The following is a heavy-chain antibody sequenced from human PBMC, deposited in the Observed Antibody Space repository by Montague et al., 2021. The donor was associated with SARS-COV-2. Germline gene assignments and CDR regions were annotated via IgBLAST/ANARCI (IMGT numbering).Heavy chain of an antibody. D-gene: IGHD7-27*01. V-gene: IGHV5-51*01. J-gene: IGHJ4*02. CDR3: ARSPNWGSPLDF. CDR2: IFPADSDS. CDR1: GYTFSNNW. Sequence: QSVAEVKKPGESLKISCKGSGYTFSNNWIAWVRQKPGKGLEWLGVIFPADSDSKVSPSFQGQVSISVDKSINTAYLQWGGLEASDTAIFYCARSPNWGSPLDFWGQGTLITVSS.